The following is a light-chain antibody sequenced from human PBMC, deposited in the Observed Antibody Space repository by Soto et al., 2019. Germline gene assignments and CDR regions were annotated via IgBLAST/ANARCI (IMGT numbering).Light chain of an antibody. CDR3: QQTYSIPS. CDR2: DIS. V-gene: IGKV1-39*01. Sequence: IQLTQSPSSLSASVGDRVTITCRASQNIKNYLNWYQQKPGKAPKLLMYDISTLQAGVPSRFSGGSSRTEFTLTVSSLQPEDFATYYCQQTYSIPSFGGGTKVEIK. CDR1: QNIKNY. J-gene: IGKJ4*01.